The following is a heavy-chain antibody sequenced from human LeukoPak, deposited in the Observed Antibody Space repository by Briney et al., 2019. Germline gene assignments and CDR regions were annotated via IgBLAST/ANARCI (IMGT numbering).Heavy chain of an antibody. Sequence: PSETLSLTCTVSGGSISSYYWSWIRQPPGKGLEWIGYIYYSGSTNYNPSLKSRVTISVDTSKNQFSLKLSSVTAADTAVYYCARIGSISSGYRYYYYGMDVWGQGTTVTVSS. D-gene: IGHD6-13*01. CDR1: GGSISSYY. CDR2: IYYSGST. V-gene: IGHV4-59*08. J-gene: IGHJ6*02. CDR3: ARIGSISSGYRYYYYGMDV.